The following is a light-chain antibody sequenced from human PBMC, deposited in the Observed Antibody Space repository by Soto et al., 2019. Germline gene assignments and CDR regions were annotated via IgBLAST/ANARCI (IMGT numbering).Light chain of an antibody. Sequence: QSVLTQPASVPGSPGQSIAISCTGTSSDVGGYNYVSWYQQHPGKAPKLIIYDVTNRPSGVSDRFSGSKSGNTASLTISGLQAEDEADYYCSSFTSSSTYVFGRGTRSPS. CDR2: DVT. CDR3: SSFTSSSTYV. J-gene: IGLJ1*01. V-gene: IGLV2-14*01. CDR1: SSDVGGYNY.